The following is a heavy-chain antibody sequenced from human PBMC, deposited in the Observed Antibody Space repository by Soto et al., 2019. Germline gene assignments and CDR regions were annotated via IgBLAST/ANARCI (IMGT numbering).Heavy chain of an antibody. V-gene: IGHV3-23*01. CDR2: ISGSGGST. CDR1: GFTFSSYA. D-gene: IGHD1-26*01. Sequence: EVQLLESGGGLVQPGGSLRLSCAASGFTFSSYAMSWVRQAPGKGLEWVSAISGSGGSTYYADSVKGRFTISRDNSKNTLYLQMNSLRAEDTVVYYCAKDLSGSYFPWYFDLWGRGTLVTVSS. CDR3: AKDLSGSYFPWYFDL. J-gene: IGHJ2*01.